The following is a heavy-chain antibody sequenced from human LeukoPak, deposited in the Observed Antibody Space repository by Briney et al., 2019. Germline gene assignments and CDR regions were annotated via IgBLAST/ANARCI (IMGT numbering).Heavy chain of an antibody. J-gene: IGHJ4*02. CDR2: INHSGST. CDR3: ARHLLYSSGWYYHY. V-gene: IGHV4-34*01. D-gene: IGHD6-19*01. CDR1: GGSFSGYY. Sequence: KPSETLSLTCAVYGGSFSGYYWSWIRQPPGRGLEWIGEINHSGSTNYNPSLKSRVTISVDTSKNQFSLKLSSVTAADTAVYYCARHLLYSSGWYYHYWGQGTLVTVSS.